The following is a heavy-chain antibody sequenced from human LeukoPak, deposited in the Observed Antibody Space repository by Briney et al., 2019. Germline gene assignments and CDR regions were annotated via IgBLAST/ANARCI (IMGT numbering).Heavy chain of an antibody. D-gene: IGHD2-2*01. CDR2: MYYGGST. Sequence: SETLSLTCTVSGASISAYCWSWIRQPPGKGLEWLAYMYYGGSTNYNPSPKSRVTMSVDTSKSQFSLKMSSVTAADTAVYYCARRAVPAAATFDYWGPGNLVTVSS. CDR3: ARRAVPAAATFDY. J-gene: IGHJ4*02. CDR1: GASISAYC. V-gene: IGHV4-59*08.